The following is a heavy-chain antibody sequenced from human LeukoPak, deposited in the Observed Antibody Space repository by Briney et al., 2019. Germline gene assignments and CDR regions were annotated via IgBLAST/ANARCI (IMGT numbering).Heavy chain of an antibody. J-gene: IGHJ5*02. D-gene: IGHD2-15*01. Sequence: GGSLRLSCAASGFTFSSYSMNWVRQAPGKGLEWVSSISSSSSYIYYADSVKGRFTISRDNAKNSLYLQMNSLRAEDTAVYYCARDSPIVVVVAATYSWFDPWGQGTLVTVSS. CDR3: ARDSPIVVVVAATYSWFDP. V-gene: IGHV3-21*04. CDR2: ISSSSSYI. CDR1: GFTFSSYS.